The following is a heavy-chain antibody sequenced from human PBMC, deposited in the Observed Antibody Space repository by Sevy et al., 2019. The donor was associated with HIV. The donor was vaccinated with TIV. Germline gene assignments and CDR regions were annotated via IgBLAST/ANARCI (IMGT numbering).Heavy chain of an antibody. D-gene: IGHD6-13*01. CDR2: ISSDGSNS. CDR3: ARDFLVRIISSLLTESTFEL. Sequence: GGSLRLSCAASGFACSYFPLHWVRQGPGKGLEWLAVISSDGSNSFYTDSVKGRFIISRDHSKKTFYLQMNSLRPDVTAVYFCARDFLVRIISSLLTESTFELWGQGTVVTVSS. CDR1: GFACSYFP. V-gene: IGHV3-30*04. J-gene: IGHJ4*03.